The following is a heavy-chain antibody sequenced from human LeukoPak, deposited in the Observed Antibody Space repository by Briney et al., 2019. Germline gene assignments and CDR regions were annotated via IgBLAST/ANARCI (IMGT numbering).Heavy chain of an antibody. J-gene: IGHJ4*02. CDR3: ARDRDWHFDY. CDR1: GYTFSSHS. Sequence: ASVKVSCKASGYTFSSHSMHWVRQAPGQGLEWMGIINPSVDVTTYAQNFQGRVIMTRDMSTSTVYMELSSPRSEDTAVYYCARDRDWHFDYWGQGTLVTVSS. V-gene: IGHV1-46*01. CDR2: INPSVDVT. D-gene: IGHD2-21*02.